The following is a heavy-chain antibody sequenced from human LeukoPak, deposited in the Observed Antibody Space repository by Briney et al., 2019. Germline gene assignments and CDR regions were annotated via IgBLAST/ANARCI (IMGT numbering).Heavy chain of an antibody. D-gene: IGHD2-2*01. CDR3: AKGSRGPYGDAFDI. CDR1: GFPFSSYA. Sequence: PGGSLRLSCVVSGFPFSSYAMSWVRQAPGKGLEWVSGISWNSGSIGYADSVKGRFTISRDNAKNSLYLQMNSLRAEDTALYYCAKGSRGPYGDAFDIWGQGTMVTVSS. J-gene: IGHJ3*02. V-gene: IGHV3-9*01. CDR2: ISWNSGSI.